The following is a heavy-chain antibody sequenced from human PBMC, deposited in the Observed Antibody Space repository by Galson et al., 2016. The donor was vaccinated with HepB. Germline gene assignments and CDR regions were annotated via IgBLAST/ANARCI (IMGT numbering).Heavy chain of an antibody. CDR1: GGTFDSFA. D-gene: IGHD4/OR15-4a*01. V-gene: IGHV1-69*13. J-gene: IGHJ4*02. Sequence: SVKVSCKAAGGTFDSFAISWVRQAPGQGLEWMGGIIPIFGPAKYARRFRGRVTITAAESTSTAYLELSTLRSEDTAVYYCPTVGGSSNYYFDHWGQGTLVTVSS. CDR3: PTVGGSSNYYFDH. CDR2: IIPIFGPA.